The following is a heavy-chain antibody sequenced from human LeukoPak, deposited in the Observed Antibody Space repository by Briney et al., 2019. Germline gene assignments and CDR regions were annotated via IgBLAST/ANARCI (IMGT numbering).Heavy chain of an antibody. CDR3: ASGRYFDWLTSLKAFDY. J-gene: IGHJ4*02. V-gene: IGHV4-59*04. CDR2: IYYSGSS. D-gene: IGHD3-9*01. Sequence: SETLSLTCTVSRGSTSTYYWGWIRQPPGKGLEWIGNIYYSGSSYFKPSLKSRVTISVDRSKNQFSLKVTSVTASDTAVYYCASGRYFDWLTSLKAFDYWGQGILVTVSS. CDR1: RGSTSTYY.